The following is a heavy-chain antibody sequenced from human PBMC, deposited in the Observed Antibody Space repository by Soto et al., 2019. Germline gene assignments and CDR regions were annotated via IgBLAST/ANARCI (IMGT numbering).Heavy chain of an antibody. CDR2: INHSGST. CDR3: ARVYFKYDY. J-gene: IGHJ4*02. D-gene: IGHD3-10*01. CDR1: GGSFSGYY. V-gene: IGHV4-34*01. Sequence: PSETLSLTCAVYGGSFSGYYWSWIRQPPGKGLEWIGEINHSGSTNYNPSLKSRVTISVDTSKNQFSLKLSSVTAADTAVYFCARVYFKYDYWGQGTLVTVSS.